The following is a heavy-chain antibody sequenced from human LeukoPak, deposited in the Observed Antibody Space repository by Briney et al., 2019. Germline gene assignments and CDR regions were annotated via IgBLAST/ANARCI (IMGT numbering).Heavy chain of an antibody. V-gene: IGHV3-48*01. CDR2: ISSGGGVI. CDR3: AAITMIRGVSPLNFDY. CDR1: GFTFSSQS. D-gene: IGHD3-10*01. J-gene: IGHJ4*02. Sequence: GGSLRLSCAASGFTFSSQSMNWVRQAPGKGLEWLSFISSGGGVIHYADSVKGRFTISRDNSKNTLYLQMNSLRAEDTAVYYCAAITMIRGVSPLNFDYWGQGTLVTVSS.